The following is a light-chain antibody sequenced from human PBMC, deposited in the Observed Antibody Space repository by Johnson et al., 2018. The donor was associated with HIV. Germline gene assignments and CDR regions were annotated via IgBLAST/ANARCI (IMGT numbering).Light chain of an antibody. CDR2: RNN. Sequence: QSVLTQPPSASGTPGQRVTISCSGSSSNIGSNTVNWYQQLPGTAPKLLIYRNNQRPSGVPDRFSGSKSGTSASLAISGLQAEDEADYYCGTWDNSLSTGGVFGTGTKVTVL. V-gene: IGLV1-44*01. CDR3: GTWDNSLSTGGV. J-gene: IGLJ1*01. CDR1: SSNIGSNT.